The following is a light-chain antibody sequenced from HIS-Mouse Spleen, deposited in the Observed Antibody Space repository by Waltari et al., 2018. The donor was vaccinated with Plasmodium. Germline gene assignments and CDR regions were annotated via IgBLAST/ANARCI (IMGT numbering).Light chain of an antibody. CDR2: DDS. Sequence: SYVLTQPPSVSVAPGQTATITCGGNNIGSKSVHWYQQKPGQAPVLVAYDDSDRPSGIPERCSGSNSGKTATLTISRVEAGDEADYYCQVWDSSSDHYVFGTGTKVTVL. CDR1: NIGSKS. CDR3: QVWDSSSDHYV. V-gene: IGLV3-21*02. J-gene: IGLJ1*01.